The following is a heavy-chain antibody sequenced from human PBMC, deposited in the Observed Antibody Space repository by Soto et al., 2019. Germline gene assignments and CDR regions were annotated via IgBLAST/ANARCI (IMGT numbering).Heavy chain of an antibody. V-gene: IGHV3-30*04. CDR3: ARGVAGTSSHVDY. Sequence: QVQLVESGGGVVQPGRPLTLSCAASGFIFSTYAMHWVRQAPGKGLEWVTFISYDGKNKYYVDSVKGRFTVSRDKSKNALYLQMNSLRPEDTAVYYCARGVAGTSSHVDYWGQGTLVTVSS. J-gene: IGHJ4*02. CDR1: GFIFSTYA. D-gene: IGHD6-13*01. CDR2: ISYDGKNK.